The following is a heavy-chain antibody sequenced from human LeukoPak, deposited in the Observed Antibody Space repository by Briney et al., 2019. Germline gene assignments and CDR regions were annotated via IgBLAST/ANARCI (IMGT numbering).Heavy chain of an antibody. Sequence: GGSLRLSCAASGFTFNRSWMNWVRQAPGKGLEWVANMDPSGSQKRYVDSVKGLFTISKDNPGTSLYLEMYSLRAEDTAIYYCAIWTSGNYWGQGTLVTVSS. CDR3: AIWTSGNY. CDR2: MDPSGSQK. D-gene: IGHD1-1*01. CDR1: GFTFNRSW. J-gene: IGHJ4*02. V-gene: IGHV3-7*01.